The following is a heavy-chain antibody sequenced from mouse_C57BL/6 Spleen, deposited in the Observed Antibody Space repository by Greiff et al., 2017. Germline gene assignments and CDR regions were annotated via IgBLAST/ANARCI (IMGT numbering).Heavy chain of an antibody. V-gene: IGHV5-17*01. CDR1: GFTFSDYG. J-gene: IGHJ4*01. CDR3: ARDGYKDYYAMDY. D-gene: IGHD2-2*01. Sequence: EVQLVESGGGLVKPGGSLKLSCAASGFTFSDYGMHWVRQAPEKGLEWVAYISSGSSTIYYADTVKGRFTISRDNAKNTLFLQMTSLRSEDTAMYYCARDGYKDYYAMDYWGQGTSVTVSS. CDR2: ISSGSSTI.